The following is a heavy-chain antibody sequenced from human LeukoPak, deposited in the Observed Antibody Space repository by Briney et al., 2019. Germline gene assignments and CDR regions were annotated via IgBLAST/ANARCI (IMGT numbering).Heavy chain of an antibody. D-gene: IGHD3-22*01. Sequence: GGSLRLSCAASGFNVSSNYMSWVRQAPGKGLEWVSVIYSGGTTYYADSVKGRFTISRDNSKNTLYLQMNSLRAEDTAVHYCATRPVYDSSGYPDAFDIWGQGTMVSVSS. V-gene: IGHV3-53*01. CDR2: IYSGGTT. J-gene: IGHJ3*02. CDR1: GFNVSSNY. CDR3: ATRPVYDSSGYPDAFDI.